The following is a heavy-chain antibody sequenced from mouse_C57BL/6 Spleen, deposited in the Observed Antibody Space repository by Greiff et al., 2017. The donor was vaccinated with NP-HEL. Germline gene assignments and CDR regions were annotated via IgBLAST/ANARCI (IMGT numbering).Heavy chain of an antibody. CDR3: ARDSPYYYGSRAPFAY. Sequence: EVKVVESGGGLVQSGRSLRLSCATSGFTFSDFYMEWVRQAPGKGLEWIAASRNKANDYTTEYSASVKGRFIVSRDTSQSILYLQMNALRAEDTAIYYCARDSPYYYGSRAPFAYWGQGTLVTVSA. J-gene: IGHJ3*01. CDR1: GFTFSDFY. V-gene: IGHV7-1*01. CDR2: SRNKANDYTT. D-gene: IGHD1-1*01.